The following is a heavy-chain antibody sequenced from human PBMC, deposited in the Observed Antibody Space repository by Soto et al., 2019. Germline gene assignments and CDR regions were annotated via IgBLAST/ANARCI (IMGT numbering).Heavy chain of an antibody. CDR3: ARDHYGSGIGY. V-gene: IGHV1-3*01. Sequence: GASVKVSCKASGYTSTSYAMHWVRQAPGQRLEWMGWINAGNGNTKYSQKFQGKVTITRDTSASTAYMELSSLRSEDTAVYYCARDHYGSGIGYWGQGTLVTVSS. J-gene: IGHJ4*02. CDR2: INAGNGNT. D-gene: IGHD3-10*01. CDR1: GYTSTSYA.